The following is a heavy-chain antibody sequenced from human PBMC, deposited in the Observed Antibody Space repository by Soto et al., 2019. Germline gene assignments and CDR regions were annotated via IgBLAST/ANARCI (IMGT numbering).Heavy chain of an antibody. CDR2: ITWNSGKI. J-gene: IGHJ4*01. V-gene: IGHV3-9*01. CDR3: VKDSYADFHRVLSTAEYFFDY. CDR1: GFTFDDYA. D-gene: IGHD2-15*01. Sequence: GWSLRLSCTSSGFTFDDYAMQWVRQGPGRGLEWVSGITWNSGKIAYADSVKGRFTIARDDDNNSLYLQMNSLRPEDTALYYCVKDSYADFHRVLSTAEYFFDYWGHGTLVTVSS.